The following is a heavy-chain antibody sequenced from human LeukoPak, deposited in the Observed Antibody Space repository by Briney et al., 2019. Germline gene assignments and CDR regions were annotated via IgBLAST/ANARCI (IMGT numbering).Heavy chain of an antibody. CDR3: AKESGRHGIGIFAYFQY. Sequence: ETGGSLRLSCAASGLSVSSNYMSWVRQAPGKGLDWVSIIYSAGSTYYADSVKGRFTISGDNSKNTLYLQMNNLRAEDTAVYYCAKESGRHGIGIFAYFQYWGQGTLVTVSS. J-gene: IGHJ4*02. V-gene: IGHV3-66*01. CDR1: GLSVSSNY. CDR2: IYSAGST. D-gene: IGHD1-26*01.